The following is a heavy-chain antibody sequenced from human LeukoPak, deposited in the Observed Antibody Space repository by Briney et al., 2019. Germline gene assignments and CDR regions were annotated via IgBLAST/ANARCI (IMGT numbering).Heavy chain of an antibody. V-gene: IGHV3-30*18. CDR3: AKDYLAMVT. J-gene: IGHJ4*02. D-gene: IGHD5-18*01. CDR2: ISYDGSNK. Sequence: GGSLRLSCAASGFTFSSYGMHWVRQAPGKGLEWVAVISYDGSNKYYADSVKGRFTISRDNSKNTLYLQMNSLRAEDTAVYYCAKDYLAMVTWGQGTLVTVSS. CDR1: GFTFSSYG.